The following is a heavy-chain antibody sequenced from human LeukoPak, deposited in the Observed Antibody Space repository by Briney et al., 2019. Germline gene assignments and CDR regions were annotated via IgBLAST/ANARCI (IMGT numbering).Heavy chain of an antibody. CDR3: ARAVAARRYFDY. D-gene: IGHD6-19*01. CDR1: GGSISSSNW. J-gene: IGHJ4*02. Sequence: PSGTLSLTCAVPGGSISSSNWWSWIRQPPGKGLEWTGYIYYSGSTNYNPSLKSRVTISVDTSKNQFSLKLSSVTAPDTAVYYCARAVAARRYFDYWGQGTLVTVSS. V-gene: IGHV4-61*01. CDR2: IYYSGST.